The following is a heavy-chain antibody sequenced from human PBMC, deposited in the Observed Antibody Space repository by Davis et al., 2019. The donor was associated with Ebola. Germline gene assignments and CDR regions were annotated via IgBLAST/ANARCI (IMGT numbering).Heavy chain of an antibody. D-gene: IGHD2-21*02. CDR2: ISGSGGST. V-gene: IGHV3-23*01. CDR1: GFTFSSYA. J-gene: IGHJ4*02. CDR3: AKIVVVTAIPYFDY. Sequence: GESLKIPCAASGFTFSSYAMSWVRQAPGKGLEWVSAISGSGGSTYYADSVKGRFTISRDNSKNTLYLQMNSLRAEDTAVYYCAKIVVVTAIPYFDYWGQGTLVTVSS.